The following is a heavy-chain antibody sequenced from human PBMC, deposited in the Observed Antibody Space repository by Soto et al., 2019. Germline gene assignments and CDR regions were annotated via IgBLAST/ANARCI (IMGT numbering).Heavy chain of an antibody. D-gene: IGHD5-18*01. V-gene: IGHV4-34*01. CDR1: GGSFSGYY. J-gene: IGHJ4*02. CDR3: ARGLRGTAMVFY. Sequence: QVQLQQWGAGLLKPSETLSLTCAVYGGSFSGYYWSWIRQPPGKGLEWIGGINHSGSTNYNPSLKSRVTISVDTSKNQFSLKLSSVTAADTAVYYCARGLRGTAMVFYWGQGTLVTVSS. CDR2: INHSGST.